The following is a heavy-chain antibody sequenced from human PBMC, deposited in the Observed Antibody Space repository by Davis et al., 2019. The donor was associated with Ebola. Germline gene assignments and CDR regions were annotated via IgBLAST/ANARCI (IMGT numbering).Heavy chain of an antibody. J-gene: IGHJ4*02. CDR1: GFTFDDYA. Sequence: GGSLRLSCAASGFTFDDYAMHWVRQAPGKGLEWVSGISWNSGSIGYADSVKGRFTISRDNAKNSLYLQMNSLRAEDTAVYYCARVGYCSSTSCYTLDYWGQGTLVTVSS. V-gene: IGHV3-9*01. CDR3: ARVGYCSSTSCYTLDY. CDR2: ISWNSGSI. D-gene: IGHD2-2*02.